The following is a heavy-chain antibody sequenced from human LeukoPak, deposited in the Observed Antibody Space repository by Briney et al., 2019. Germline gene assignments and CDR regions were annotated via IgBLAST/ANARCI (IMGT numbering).Heavy chain of an antibody. Sequence: SVKVSCRASGGTFSSYAISWVRQAPGQGLEWMGGIIPIFGTANYAQKFQGRVTITADESASTAYMELSSLRSEDTAVYYCARDGGSYYLDYWGQGTLVTVSS. CDR1: GGTFSSYA. V-gene: IGHV1-69*13. D-gene: IGHD1-26*01. CDR3: ARDGGSYYLDY. CDR2: IIPIFGTA. J-gene: IGHJ4*02.